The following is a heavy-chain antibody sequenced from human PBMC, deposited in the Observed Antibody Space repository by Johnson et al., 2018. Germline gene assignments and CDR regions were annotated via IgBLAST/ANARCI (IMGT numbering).Heavy chain of an antibody. CDR3: TRDPNIASRSYYFDY. D-gene: IGHD6-6*01. V-gene: IGHV3-30*03. CDR1: GFTFTNYG. CDR2: ISYDGTNK. J-gene: IGHJ4*02. Sequence: QVQLVQSGGGVVQPGRSLRLSCAASGFTFTNYGMHWVRQAPGKGLEWVALISYDGTNKYYADSVKGRFTISRDNSKTTLYLQMNGLRAEDTALYYCTRDPNIASRSYYFDYWGQGTLVTVSS.